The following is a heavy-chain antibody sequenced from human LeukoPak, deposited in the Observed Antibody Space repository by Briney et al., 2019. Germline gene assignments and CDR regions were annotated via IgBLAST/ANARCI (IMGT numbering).Heavy chain of an antibody. CDR2: ISGSGEST. CDR1: GFTFSSYA. CDR3: AKDLTYKGVSGYYMDV. D-gene: IGHD5-24*01. V-gene: IGHV3-23*01. J-gene: IGHJ6*03. Sequence: PGGSLRLSCAASGFTFSSYAMSWVRQAQGKGLEWVSTISGSGESTYYADSVKGRFTISRDNSKNTLYLQMNSLRAEDTAVYYCAKDLTYKGVSGYYMDVWGKGTTVTVSS.